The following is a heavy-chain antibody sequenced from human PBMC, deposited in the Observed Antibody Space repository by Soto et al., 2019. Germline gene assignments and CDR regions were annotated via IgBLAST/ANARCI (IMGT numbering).Heavy chain of an antibody. V-gene: IGHV3-30*03. J-gene: IGHJ3*02. D-gene: IGHD6-13*01. Sequence: RISCAASGVTFSRYGMYWVRQAPGKGLEWVAVISYDGSNKYYADSVKGRFTISRDNSKNTLYLQMNSLRAEDTAVYYCARSRETAAGNDAFDIWGQGPMVTVS. CDR1: GVTFSRYG. CDR3: ARSRETAAGNDAFDI. CDR2: ISYDGSNK.